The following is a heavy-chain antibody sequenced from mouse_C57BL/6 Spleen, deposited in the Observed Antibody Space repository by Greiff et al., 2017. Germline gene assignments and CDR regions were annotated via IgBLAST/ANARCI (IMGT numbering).Heavy chain of an antibody. Sequence: VQLQQSGPELVKPGASVKISCKASGYTFTDYYMNWVKQSHGKSLEWIGDINPNNGGTSYNQKFKGKATLTVDKSSSTAYMELRSLTSEDSAVYYCARAFITTVLDFDYWGQGTTLTVSS. V-gene: IGHV1-26*01. J-gene: IGHJ2*01. D-gene: IGHD1-1*01. CDR2: INPNNGGT. CDR3: ARAFITTVLDFDY. CDR1: GYTFTDYY.